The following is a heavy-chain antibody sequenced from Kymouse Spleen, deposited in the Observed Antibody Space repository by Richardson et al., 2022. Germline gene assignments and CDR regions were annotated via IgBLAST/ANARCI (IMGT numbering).Heavy chain of an antibody. V-gene: IGHV3-30*18. CDR3: AKGDYYGSGSYFDY. D-gene: IGHD3-10*01. CDR1: GFTFSSYG. J-gene: IGHJ4*02. CDR2: ISYDGSNK. Sequence: QVQLVESGGGVVQPGRSLRLSCAASGFTFSSYGMHWVRQAPGKGLEWVAVISYDGSNKYYADSVKGRFTISRDNSKNTLYLQMNSLRAEDTAVYYCAKGDYYGSGSYFDYWGQGTLVTVSS.